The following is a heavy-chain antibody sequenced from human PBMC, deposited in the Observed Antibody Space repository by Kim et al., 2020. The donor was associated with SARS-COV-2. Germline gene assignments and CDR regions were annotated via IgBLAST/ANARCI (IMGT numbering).Heavy chain of an antibody. V-gene: IGHV4-59*13. CDR3: VRGGIRHCAAAGYYFDY. Sequence: SETLSLTCTVSGDSITTYYWNWIRQPPGKGLEWIGYVYYTGTTNYNPSLKSRVTISLETSKNQFSLKLTSVTAADTAVYYCVRGGIRHCAAAGYYFDYWGQGTLVTVSS. D-gene: IGHD6-13*01. J-gene: IGHJ4*02. CDR2: VYYTGTT. CDR1: GDSITTYY.